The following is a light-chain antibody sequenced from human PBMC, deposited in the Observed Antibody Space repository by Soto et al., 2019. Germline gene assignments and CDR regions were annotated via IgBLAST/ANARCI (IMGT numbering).Light chain of an antibody. Sequence: EIVLTQSPGTLSLSPGERATLSCRASQSVGSGYLSWYQQKPGQAPRLLIYGASNRATGITHRFSGSGSGTDFTLTISRLEPQDFSVYYCQQYDSSQYTFGQGTNLEIK. CDR3: QQYDSSQYT. CDR2: GAS. J-gene: IGKJ2*01. CDR1: QSVGSGY. V-gene: IGKV3-20*01.